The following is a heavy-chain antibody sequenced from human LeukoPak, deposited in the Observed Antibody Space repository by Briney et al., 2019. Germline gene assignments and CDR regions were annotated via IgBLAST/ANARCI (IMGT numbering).Heavy chain of an antibody. Sequence: GGSLRLSCAASGFTFTTYVMSWVRQAPGKGLDWVSAISGSGSSTHYADSVKGRFTISRDNSKNTLYLQMNSLRAEDTAVYYCAKGRGSGGNPFFDYWGQGTLVTVSS. CDR3: AKGRGSGGNPFFDY. CDR1: GFTFTTYV. CDR2: ISGSGSST. D-gene: IGHD2-15*01. J-gene: IGHJ4*02. V-gene: IGHV3-23*01.